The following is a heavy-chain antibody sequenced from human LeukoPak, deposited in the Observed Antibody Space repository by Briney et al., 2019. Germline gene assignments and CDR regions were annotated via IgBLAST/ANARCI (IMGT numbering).Heavy chain of an antibody. CDR2: INPNSGGT. J-gene: IGHJ4*02. CDR1: GYTFTGYY. CDR3: ARRKGSEAPGNDY. D-gene: IGHD1-1*01. Sequence: GASVKVSCKASGYTFTGYYMHWVRQAPGQGLEWMGWINPNSGGTNYAQKFQGRVTMTRDTSISTAYMELSRLRSDDTAVYYCARRKGSEAPGNDYWGQGTLVTVSS. V-gene: IGHV1-2*02.